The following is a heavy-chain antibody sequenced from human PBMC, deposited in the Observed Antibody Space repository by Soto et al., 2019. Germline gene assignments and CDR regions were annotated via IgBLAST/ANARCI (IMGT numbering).Heavy chain of an antibody. Sequence: SETLSLTCAVYGGSFSGFYWTWMRQTPGKGLEWIGEINDSGTINYNPSLKNRVTISIDTSKNQFSLKLSSVTAADTAVYSCARAVSARMFSDSW. CDR1: GGSFSGFY. CDR2: INDSGTI. J-gene: IGHJ5*01. D-gene: IGHD2-21*01. V-gene: IGHV4-34*01. CDR3: ARAVSARMFSDS.